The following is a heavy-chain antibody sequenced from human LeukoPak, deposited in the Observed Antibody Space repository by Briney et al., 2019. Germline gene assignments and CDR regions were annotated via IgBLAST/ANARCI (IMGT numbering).Heavy chain of an antibody. J-gene: IGHJ4*02. CDR2: ISGSGSST. V-gene: IGHV3-23*01. CDR3: AKDLVVVPAATFDY. D-gene: IGHD2-2*01. Sequence: GGSLRLSCADSGFTFSSYAMSWVRQAPGKGLEWVSAISGSGSSTYYADSVKGRFTIFRDNSKNTLYLQMNSLRAEDTAVYYCAKDLVVVPAATFDYWGQGTLVTVSS. CDR1: GFTFSSYA.